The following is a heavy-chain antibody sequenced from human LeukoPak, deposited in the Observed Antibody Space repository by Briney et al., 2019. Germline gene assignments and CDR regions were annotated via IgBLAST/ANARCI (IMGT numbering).Heavy chain of an antibody. CDR3: ATVIPKPDPSIVVPAAIRVPQAFDS. V-gene: IGHV4-34*01. J-gene: IGHJ5*01. Sequence: SEAVPLTCAVYGGSFSDYSWHWIRQPPAKELEWIGGGNHCGSTHYHPSNKSRVTISVDATKNQFSLTLTTVTDADTPVYYCATVIPKPDPSIVVPAAIRVPQAFDSWGPGTVVTVSS. D-gene: IGHD2-2*01. CDR2: GNHCGST. CDR1: GGSFSDYS.